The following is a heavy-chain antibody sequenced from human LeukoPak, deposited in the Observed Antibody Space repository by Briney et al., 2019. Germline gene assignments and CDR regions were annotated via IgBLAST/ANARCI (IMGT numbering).Heavy chain of an antibody. J-gene: IGHJ4*02. CDR1: GFTFSSYA. D-gene: IGHD1-26*01. CDR2: ISYDGSNK. V-gene: IGHV3-30-3*01. Sequence: GRSLRLSCAASGFTFSSYAMHWVRQAPGKGLEWVAVISYDGSNKYYADSVKGRFTISRDNSKNTLYLQMNSLRAEDTAVYYCASDEAAYSGSPLDYWGQGTLVTVSP. CDR3: ASDEAAYSGSPLDY.